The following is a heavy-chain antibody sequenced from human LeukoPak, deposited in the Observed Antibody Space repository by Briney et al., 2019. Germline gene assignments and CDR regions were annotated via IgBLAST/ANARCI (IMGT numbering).Heavy chain of an antibody. CDR2: ISGSGGGT. CDR1: GFTFSTYA. Sequence: PGGSLRLSCAASGFTFSTYAMSWVRQAAGKGLEWVSLISGSGGGTYYADSVKGRFTIARDNSKNTLYLQLNSLRVEDTAVYYCAKTDGYPYGIIAYWGQGTLVTVSS. D-gene: IGHD5-18*01. J-gene: IGHJ4*02. CDR3: AKTDGYPYGIIAY. V-gene: IGHV3-23*01.